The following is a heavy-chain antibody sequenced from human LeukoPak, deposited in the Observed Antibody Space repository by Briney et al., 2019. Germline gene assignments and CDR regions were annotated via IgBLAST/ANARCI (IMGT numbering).Heavy chain of an antibody. CDR1: GGSFSGYY. J-gene: IGHJ4*02. Sequence: SETLSLTCAVYGGSFSGYYWSWIRQPPGKGLEWIGEINHSGSTNYNPSLKSRVTISVDTSKNQFSLKLSSVTAADTAVYYCARRGSSWYTASGVDYWGQGTLLTVSS. CDR2: INHSGST. V-gene: IGHV4-34*01. D-gene: IGHD6-13*01. CDR3: ARRGSSWYTASGVDY.